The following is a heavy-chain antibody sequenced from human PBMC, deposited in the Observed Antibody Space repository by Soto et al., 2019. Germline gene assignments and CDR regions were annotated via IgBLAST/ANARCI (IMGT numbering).Heavy chain of an antibody. Sequence: PGESLKISCKGSGYSVSSYWSGWVRQMPGKGLEWMGIIYPGDSDTRYSPSFQGQVTISADKSISTAYLQWSSLKASDTAMYYCARHPPTTREFDYWGQGTLVTVSS. CDR3: ARHPPTTREFDY. D-gene: IGHD2-2*01. V-gene: IGHV5-51*01. CDR1: GYSVSSYW. CDR2: IYPGDSDT. J-gene: IGHJ4*02.